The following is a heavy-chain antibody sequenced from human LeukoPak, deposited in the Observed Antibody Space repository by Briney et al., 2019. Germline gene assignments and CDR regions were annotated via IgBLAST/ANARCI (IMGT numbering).Heavy chain of an antibody. Sequence: KPGESLMMSCKGSGFSFTSDWIGWVRQMPGKGLEWMGVTYPGDSDTRYSPSFPGQVTISADKSISTAYLQWSSLKASDTAMYYCARPRNYGELDYWGQGTLVTVSS. J-gene: IGHJ4*01. CDR2: TYPGDSDT. CDR3: ARPRNYGELDY. CDR1: GFSFTSDW. V-gene: IGHV5-51*03. D-gene: IGHD4-17*01.